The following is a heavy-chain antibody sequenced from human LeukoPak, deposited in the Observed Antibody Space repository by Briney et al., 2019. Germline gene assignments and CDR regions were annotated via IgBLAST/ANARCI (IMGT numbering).Heavy chain of an antibody. J-gene: IGHJ5*02. Sequence: GGSLRLSCAASGFTFSSYAMSWVRQAPGKGLEWVSAISGSGGSTFYADSVKGRFTISRGNSKNTLYLQMNSLRAEDTAVYYCAKVYCSSTSCFDPWGQGTLVTVSS. CDR1: GFTFSSYA. CDR2: ISGSGGST. D-gene: IGHD2-2*01. CDR3: AKVYCSSTSCFDP. V-gene: IGHV3-23*01.